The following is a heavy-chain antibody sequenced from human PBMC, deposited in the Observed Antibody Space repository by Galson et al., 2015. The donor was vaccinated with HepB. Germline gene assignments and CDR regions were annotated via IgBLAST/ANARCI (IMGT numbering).Heavy chain of an antibody. Sequence: SLRLSCAASGFTFSSYWMSWVRQAPGKGLEWVANIKQDGSEKYYVDSVKGRFTISRDNAKNSLYLQMNSLRAEDTAVYYCAREYYYDSSGYYGYWGQGTLVTVSS. D-gene: IGHD3-22*01. CDR3: AREYYYDSSGYYGY. V-gene: IGHV3-7*01. CDR2: IKQDGSEK. J-gene: IGHJ4*02. CDR1: GFTFSSYW.